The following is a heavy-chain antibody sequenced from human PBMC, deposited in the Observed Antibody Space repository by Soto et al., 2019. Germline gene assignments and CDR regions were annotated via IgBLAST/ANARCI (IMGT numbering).Heavy chain of an antibody. Sequence: KTGGSLRLSCAASGFTFSSYSMNWVRQAPGKGLEWVSSISSSSSYIYYADSVKGRFTISRDNAKNSLYLQMNSLRAEDTAVYYCARDLLEWLLPDCFDYWGQGTLVTVSS. D-gene: IGHD3-22*01. CDR2: ISSSSSYI. CDR1: GFTFSSYS. V-gene: IGHV3-21*01. CDR3: ARDLLEWLLPDCFDY. J-gene: IGHJ4*02.